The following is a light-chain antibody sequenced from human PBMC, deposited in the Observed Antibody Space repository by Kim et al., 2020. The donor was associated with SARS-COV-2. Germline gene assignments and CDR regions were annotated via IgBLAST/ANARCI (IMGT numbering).Light chain of an antibody. J-gene: IGKJ5*01. Sequence: QLTQSPSFLSASIGDRVTITCRASQDISYFLAWYQHKPGKAPKLLIYATSTLQSGVPSRFSGSGSGTEFTLTVSSLQPEDFATYYCQQVQTFDSTFGQGTRLEIK. CDR3: QQVQTFDST. CDR2: ATS. CDR1: QDISYF. V-gene: IGKV1-9*01.